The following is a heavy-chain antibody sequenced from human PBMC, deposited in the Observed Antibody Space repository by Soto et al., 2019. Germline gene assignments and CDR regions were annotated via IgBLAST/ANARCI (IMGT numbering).Heavy chain of an antibody. J-gene: IGHJ4*02. V-gene: IGHV4-39*01. CDR1: GGSISSSSYY. D-gene: IGHD2-2*01. Sequence: SETLSLTCTVSGGSISSSSYYWGWIRQPPGKGLEWIGSIYYSGTAYHNPSLKSRVTISVDTSKNQFSLKLSSVTAADTAVYYCARPHYCYSTGCYEAFDYWGQGTLVTVSS. CDR2: IYYSGTA. CDR3: ARPHYCYSTGCYEAFDY.